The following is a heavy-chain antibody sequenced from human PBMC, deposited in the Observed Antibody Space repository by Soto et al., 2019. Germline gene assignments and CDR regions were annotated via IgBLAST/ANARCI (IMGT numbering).Heavy chain of an antibody. Sequence: EVQLVESGGGLVKPGGSLRLSCAASGFTFSNAWMSWVRQAPGKGLEWVGRIKSKTDGGTTDYAAPVKGRFTISRDDSKNTLYLQMNSLKTEDTAVYYCTTDNFSDFWGGDAFDIWGQGTMVTVSS. CDR3: TTDNFSDFWGGDAFDI. CDR1: GFTFSNAW. V-gene: IGHV3-15*01. J-gene: IGHJ3*02. D-gene: IGHD3-3*01. CDR2: IKSKTDGGTT.